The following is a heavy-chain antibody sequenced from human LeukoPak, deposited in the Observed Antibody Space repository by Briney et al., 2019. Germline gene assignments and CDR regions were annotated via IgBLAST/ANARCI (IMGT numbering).Heavy chain of an antibody. J-gene: IGHJ5*01. CDR3: VKASSDYYYDS. CDR1: GXTFXTYA. V-gene: IGHV3-64D*06. D-gene: IGHD3-22*01. CDR2: ISSKGDST. Sequence: QPGGSLRLSCSASGXTFXTYAXHXVXQAPGXGLXYVSAISSKGDSTFXADSVKGRFTISRDNSKNTLYLQMSSLRTEDTAVYYCVKASSDYYYDSWGQGTLVTVSS.